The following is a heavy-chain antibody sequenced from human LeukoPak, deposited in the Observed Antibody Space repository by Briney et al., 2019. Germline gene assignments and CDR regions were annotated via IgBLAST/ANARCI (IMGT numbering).Heavy chain of an antibody. CDR3: ARNPSYGFVSYYYYYMDV. D-gene: IGHD5-18*01. CDR1: GYTFTSYD. Sequence: ASVKVSCKASGYTFTSYDINWVRQATGQGLEWMGWMNPNSGNTGYAQKFQGRVTMTRNTYISTAYMELSSLRSEDTAVYYCARNPSYGFVSYYYYYMDVWGKGTTVTVSS. V-gene: IGHV1-8*01. J-gene: IGHJ6*03. CDR2: MNPNSGNT.